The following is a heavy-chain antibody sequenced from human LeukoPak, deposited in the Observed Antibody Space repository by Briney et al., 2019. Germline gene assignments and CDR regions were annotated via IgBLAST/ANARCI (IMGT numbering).Heavy chain of an antibody. Sequence: SVKVSCKASGGTFSSYAISWVRQAPGQGLEWMGRIIPIFGIANYAQKLQGRVTITADKSTSTAYMELSSLRSEDTAVYYCARDGFLDRQNWFDPWGLGTLVTVSS. V-gene: IGHV1-69*04. CDR3: ARDGFLDRQNWFDP. D-gene: IGHD3/OR15-3a*01. CDR2: IIPIFGIA. J-gene: IGHJ5*02. CDR1: GGTFSSYA.